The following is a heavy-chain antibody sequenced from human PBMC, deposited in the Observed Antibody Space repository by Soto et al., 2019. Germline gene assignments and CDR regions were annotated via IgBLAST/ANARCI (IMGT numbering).Heavy chain of an antibody. CDR1: GFTFSSFA. V-gene: IGHV3-23*01. D-gene: IGHD2-2*01. CDR3: AKPVFVPTAMVGTFDV. CDR2: VSDSGGST. Sequence: EVQLLESGGGLVQPGGSLRLSCAASGFTFSSFAMTWVRQAPGKGLEWVSTVSDSGGSTYYADSVKGRFTISRDNSKNTLFLQMNSLRAEDTAVYYCAKPVFVPTAMVGTFDVWGQGTKVTVSS. J-gene: IGHJ3*01.